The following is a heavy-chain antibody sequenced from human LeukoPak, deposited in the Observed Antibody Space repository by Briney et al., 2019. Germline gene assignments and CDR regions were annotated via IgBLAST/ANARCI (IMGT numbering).Heavy chain of an antibody. CDR3: TTEYYCDSSGYYSFDY. J-gene: IGHJ4*02. V-gene: IGHV3-15*01. D-gene: IGHD3-22*01. CDR2: IKSKTDGGTT. Sequence: GGSLRLSCAASGFTFSSYSMSWVRQAPGKGLEWVGRIKSKTDGGTTDYAAPVKGRFTISRDDSKNTLYLQMNSLKTEDTAVYYCTTEYYCDSSGYYSFDYWGQGTLVTVSS. CDR1: GFTFSSYS.